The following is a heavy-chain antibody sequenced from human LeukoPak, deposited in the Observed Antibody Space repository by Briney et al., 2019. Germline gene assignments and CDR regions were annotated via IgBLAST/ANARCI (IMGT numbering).Heavy chain of an antibody. CDR3: AKEPVLVGASFPDY. J-gene: IGHJ4*02. Sequence: GGPLRLSCAASGFTFSSYAMSWVRQAPGKGLEWVSAISGSGGSTCYADSVKGRFTISRDNSKNTLYLQMNSLRAEDTAVYYCAKEPVLVGASFPDYWGQGTLVTVSS. CDR1: GFTFSSYA. D-gene: IGHD2-8*02. CDR2: ISGSGGST. V-gene: IGHV3-23*01.